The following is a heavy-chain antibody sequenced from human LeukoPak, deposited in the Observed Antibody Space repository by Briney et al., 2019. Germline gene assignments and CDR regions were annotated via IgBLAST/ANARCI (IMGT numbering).Heavy chain of an antibody. D-gene: IGHD6-19*01. Sequence: PGGSLRLSCAASGFTFSSYAMHWVRQAPGKGLEWVAVISYDGSNKYYADSVKGRFTISRDDSKNSLYLQMNSPRAEDMALYYCAKASSRSFSSGYYGNAFDIWGQGTMVTVSS. CDR3: AKASSRSFSSGYYGNAFDI. J-gene: IGHJ3*02. CDR2: ISYDGSNK. V-gene: IGHV3-30-3*02. CDR1: GFTFSSYA.